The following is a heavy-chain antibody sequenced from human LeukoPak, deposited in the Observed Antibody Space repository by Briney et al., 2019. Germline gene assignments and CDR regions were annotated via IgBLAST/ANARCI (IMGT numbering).Heavy chain of an antibody. CDR2: IYYSGST. Sequence: PSETLSLTCTVSGGSINNYYWSWIRQPPGKGLEWIGYIYYSGSTNYNPSLKSRVTISVDTSKNQFSLKLSSVTAADTAVYYCARRGLAYYYFDYWGQGTLVTVSS. CDR3: ARRGLAYYYFDY. J-gene: IGHJ4*02. D-gene: IGHD2-21*01. V-gene: IGHV4-59*08. CDR1: GGSINNYY.